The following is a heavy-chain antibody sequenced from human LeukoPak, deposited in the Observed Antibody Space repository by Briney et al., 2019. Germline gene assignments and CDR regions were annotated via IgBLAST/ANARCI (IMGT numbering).Heavy chain of an antibody. D-gene: IGHD1-26*01. CDR3: ARDSYSGSSRIDIDY. J-gene: IGHJ4*02. CDR1: ARSISRYY. Sequence: PETMSLACTVAARSISRYYWSWIRQPPGNGLEWIGYMYYSGSPNYNPSLKSRDTISVDTSKNQLSLKLSSVTAADTAVYYCARDSYSGSSRIDIDYWGQGTLVTVSS. CDR2: MYYSGSP. V-gene: IGHV4-59*12.